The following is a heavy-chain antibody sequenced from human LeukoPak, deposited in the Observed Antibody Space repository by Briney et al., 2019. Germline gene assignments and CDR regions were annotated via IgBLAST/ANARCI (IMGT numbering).Heavy chain of an antibody. D-gene: IGHD3-10*01. CDR2: ISGNGGRS. J-gene: IGHJ4*02. CDR1: GFIFRDFA. CDR3: ARAAGEEGPDFDF. V-gene: IGHV3-23*01. Sequence: SGGSLRLSCAASGFIFRDFAMNWVRQAPGKGLEWVSRISGNGGRSYYADSLKGRFTISRDNSKNTLYLQMNSLRADDTAVYYCARAAGEEGPDFDFWGQGTLVTVSS.